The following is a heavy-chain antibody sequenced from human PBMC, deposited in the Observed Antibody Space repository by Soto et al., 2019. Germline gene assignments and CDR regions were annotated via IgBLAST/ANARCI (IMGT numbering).Heavy chain of an antibody. V-gene: IGHV4-31*03. D-gene: IGHD2-21*02. J-gene: IGHJ4*02. CDR3: ARAVVTALYFDY. CDR1: GGSISSGGYY. CDR2: IYYSGST. Sequence: SETLSLTCSVSGGSISSGGYYWSWIRQHPGKGLEWIGYIYYSGSTYYNPSLKSRVTISVDTSKNQFSLKLSSVTAADTAVYYCARAVVTALYFDYWGQGTLVTVSS.